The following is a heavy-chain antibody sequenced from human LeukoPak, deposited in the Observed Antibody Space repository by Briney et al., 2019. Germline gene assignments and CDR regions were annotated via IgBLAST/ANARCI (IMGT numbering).Heavy chain of an antibody. Sequence: SETLSLTCTVSGGSVSSGSYYWSWIRQPPGKGLQWIGEINHSGSIKNNASLKSRVTISIDTSKNQFSLKLSSVTAADTAVYYCARGLSRLPPGGYWGQGTLVTVSS. J-gene: IGHJ4*02. D-gene: IGHD2-15*01. CDR1: GGSVSSGSYY. CDR3: ARGLSRLPPGGY. V-gene: IGHV4-61*01. CDR2: INHSGSI.